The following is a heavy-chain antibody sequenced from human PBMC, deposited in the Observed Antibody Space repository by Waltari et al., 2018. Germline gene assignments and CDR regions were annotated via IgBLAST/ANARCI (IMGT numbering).Heavy chain of an antibody. CDR1: GYTVFAYP. CDR2: HTGNDNT. V-gene: IGHV1-3*04. Sequence: QVQLVQSGAEMKKPGASVTLSCKASGYTVFAYPIHWVRQAPGQRLEWMGWHTGNDNTKYSQRCQGRVTITRDRSASTTYMDLSTLRSEDTAVYYCASGRERSYGSANYYQLDYWGQGTLVTVSS. CDR3: ASGRERSYGSANYYQLDY. J-gene: IGHJ4*02. D-gene: IGHD3-10*01.